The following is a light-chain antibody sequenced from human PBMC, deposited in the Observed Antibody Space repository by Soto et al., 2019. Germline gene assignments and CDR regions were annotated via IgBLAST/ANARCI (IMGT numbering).Light chain of an antibody. CDR2: GNT. CDR1: SSNIGACYD. CDR3: QSYDSSLGGSGV. Sequence: QSVLTQPPSVSGAPGQRVTISCTGSSSNIGACYDVHWYQQLPGTAPKLLIYGNTNRPSGVPDRFSGSKSGTSASLAITGLQAEDEADYYCQSYDSSLGGSGVFGTGTKLTVL. J-gene: IGLJ1*01. V-gene: IGLV1-40*01.